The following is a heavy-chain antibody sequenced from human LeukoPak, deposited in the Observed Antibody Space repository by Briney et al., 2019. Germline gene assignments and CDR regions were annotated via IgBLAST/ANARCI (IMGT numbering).Heavy chain of an antibody. V-gene: IGHV3-48*03. CDR3: ARGDPHADL. CDR1: GFDLNTYE. J-gene: IGHJ5*02. Sequence: HGGTLRLSCAASGFDLNTYEMNWVRQAPGKGLEWIADITISGHTKNYADSVKGRFNISRDNPGTSLYLQMNSLRVEDTGVYYCARGDPHADLWGQGTLVTVSS. CDR2: ITISGHTK.